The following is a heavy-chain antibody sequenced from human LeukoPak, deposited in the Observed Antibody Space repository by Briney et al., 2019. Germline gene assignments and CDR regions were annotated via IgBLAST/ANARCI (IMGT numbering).Heavy chain of an antibody. CDR2: IGGSGGRT. CDR3: AKGTMVQGVISVFDY. V-gene: IGHV3-23*01. D-gene: IGHD3-10*01. Sequence: GGSLRLSCAASGFTFSSYAMSWVRQAPGKGLEWVSAIGGSGGRTYYADSVKGRFTISRDNSKNTLYLQMNSLRAEDTAVYYCAKGTMVQGVISVFDYWGQGTLVTVSS. J-gene: IGHJ4*02. CDR1: GFTFSSYA.